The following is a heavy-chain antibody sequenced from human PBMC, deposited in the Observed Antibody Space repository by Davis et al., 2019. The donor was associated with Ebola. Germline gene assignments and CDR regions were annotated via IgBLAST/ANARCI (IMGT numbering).Heavy chain of an antibody. V-gene: IGHV1-8*03. CDR2: MNPNSGNT. Sequence: GESLKVSCKASGYTFTGYYMHWVRQATGQGLEWMGWMNPNSGNTGYEQKFKGRGTITRNTSISTAYMELTSLRSEDTAVYYCARGGHSSSWFNYWGQGTLVTVSS. J-gene: IGHJ4*02. CDR1: GYTFTGYY. D-gene: IGHD6-13*01. CDR3: ARGGHSSSWFNY.